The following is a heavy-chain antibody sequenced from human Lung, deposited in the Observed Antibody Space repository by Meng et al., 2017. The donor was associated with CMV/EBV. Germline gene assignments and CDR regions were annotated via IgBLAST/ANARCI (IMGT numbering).Heavy chain of an antibody. CDR3: AKDTQRGYSQSIFTH. D-gene: IGHD5-18*01. V-gene: IGHV3-43D*03. Sequence: GESXKISCAASGFTFDDYAMHWVRQAPGKGLEWVSLISWDGGSTYYADSVKGRFTISRDNSKNSLYLQMNSLRAEDTALYYCAKDTQRGYSQSIFTHWGQGTLVTVSS. CDR1: GFTFDDYA. CDR2: ISWDGGST. J-gene: IGHJ4*02.